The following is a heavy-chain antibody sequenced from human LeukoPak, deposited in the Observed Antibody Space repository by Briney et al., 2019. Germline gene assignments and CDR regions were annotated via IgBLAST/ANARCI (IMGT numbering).Heavy chain of an antibody. CDR1: GFTFSSYG. D-gene: IGHD2-2*03. V-gene: IGHV3-33*01. CDR3: VSGYCSSTTCYRGAY. Sequence: PGGSLRLSCAASGFTFSSYGMHWVRQAPGKGLEWVAVIWYDGNNKYYADSVKVRFTISRDNSKNTLYLQMNSLRAEDTAVYYCVSGYCSSTTCYRGAYWGQGTLVTVSS. J-gene: IGHJ4*02. CDR2: IWYDGNNK.